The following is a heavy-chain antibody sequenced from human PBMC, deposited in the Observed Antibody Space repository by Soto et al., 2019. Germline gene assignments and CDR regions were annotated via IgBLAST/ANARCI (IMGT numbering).Heavy chain of an antibody. CDR3: AKGATTSGWNYARGYEGDY. V-gene: IGHV3-30*18. J-gene: IGHJ4*02. CDR1: GFTFSSYG. D-gene: IGHD1-7*01. Sequence: QVQLVESGGGVVQPGRSLRLSCAASGFTFSSYGMHWVRQAPGKGLEWVAVISYDGSNKYYADSVKGRFTISRDNSKNTLYLQMNSLRAEDTAVYYCAKGATTSGWNYARGYEGDYWGQGTLVTVSS. CDR2: ISYDGSNK.